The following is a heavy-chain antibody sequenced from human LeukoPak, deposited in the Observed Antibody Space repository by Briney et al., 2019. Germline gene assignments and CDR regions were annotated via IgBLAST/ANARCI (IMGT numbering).Heavy chain of an antibody. V-gene: IGHV3-53*01. J-gene: IGHJ3*02. CDR1: EFTVSTNY. CDR2: IYSDGTT. CDR3: AKDFCSSTRCYIHAFDI. Sequence: GGSLRLSCTTSEFTVSTNYMSWVRQAPEKGLEWVSIIYSDGTTFYADSVKGRFTISRDNSKNTLYLQMNSLRAEDTAVYYCAKDFCSSTRCYIHAFDIWGQGTMVTVSS. D-gene: IGHD2-2*02.